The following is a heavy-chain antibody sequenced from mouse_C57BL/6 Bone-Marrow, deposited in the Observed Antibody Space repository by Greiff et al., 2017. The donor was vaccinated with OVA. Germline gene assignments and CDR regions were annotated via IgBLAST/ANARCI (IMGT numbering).Heavy chain of an antibody. CDR2: INSNNGGT. Sequence: EVKLQESGPELAKPGASVKIPCKASGYTFTDYNMDWVKQSHGKSLEWIGDINSNNGGTIYNQKFKGKATLTVDKSSSTAYMELRSLTSEDTAVYYCARGGYYDYDGGAWVAYWGQGTLVTVSA. D-gene: IGHD2-4*01. V-gene: IGHV1-18*01. J-gene: IGHJ3*01. CDR3: ARGGYYDYDGGAWVAY. CDR1: GYTFTDYN.